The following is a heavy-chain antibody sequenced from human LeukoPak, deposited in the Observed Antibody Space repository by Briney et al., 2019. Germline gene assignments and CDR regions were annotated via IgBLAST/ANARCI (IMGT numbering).Heavy chain of an antibody. D-gene: IGHD2-21*01. CDR1: GFTFSSYS. CDR3: AKDNFGLVPYCFDS. J-gene: IGHJ4*02. Sequence: GGSLRLSCAASGFTFSSYSMNWVRQAPGKGLEWVSSIGGGGFNTHYADSVKGRFSISRDTSTNTLYLEMNSLRADDSALYYCAKDNFGLVPYCFDSWGQGTLVTVSS. V-gene: IGHV3-23*01. CDR2: IGGGGFNT.